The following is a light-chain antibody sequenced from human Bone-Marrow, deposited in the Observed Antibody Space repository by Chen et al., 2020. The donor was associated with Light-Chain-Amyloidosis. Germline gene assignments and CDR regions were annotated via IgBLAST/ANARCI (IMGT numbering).Light chain of an antibody. CDR1: ISNIGSNS. CDR2: NND. J-gene: IGLJ3*02. V-gene: IGLV1-44*01. CDR3: VAWDDSLNGPM. Sequence: QSVLTQPPSASGTPGHRVTISCSGGISNIGSNSVNWHQQLPDTAPRLLIYNNDRRPSGVPDRFSGSKSGTSASLAIGGLQSEDEADYYCVAWDDSLNGPMFGGGTKLTVL.